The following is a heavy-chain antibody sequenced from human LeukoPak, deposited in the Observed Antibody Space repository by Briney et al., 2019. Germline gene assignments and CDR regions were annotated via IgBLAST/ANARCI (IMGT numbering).Heavy chain of an antibody. V-gene: IGHV4-30-4*08. D-gene: IGHD4-23*01. CDR1: GGSISSGDYY. J-gene: IGHJ2*01. CDR2: IYYSGST. Sequence: PSETLSLTCTVSGGSISSGDYYWSWIRQPPGKGLEWIGYIYYSGSTYYNPSLKSRVTISVDTSKNQFSLKPSSVTAADTAVYYCARGRKTYGGKPHWYFDLWGRGTLVTDSS. CDR3: ARGRKTYGGKPHWYFDL.